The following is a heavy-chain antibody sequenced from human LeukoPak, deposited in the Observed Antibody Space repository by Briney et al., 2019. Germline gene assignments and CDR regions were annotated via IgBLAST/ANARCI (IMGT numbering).Heavy chain of an antibody. V-gene: IGHV4-61*02. CDR1: GGSISSGSYY. Sequence: SQTLSLTCTVSGGSISSGSYYWSWIRQPAGKGLAWIGRIYTSGSTNYNPSLKSRVTISVDTSKNQFSLKLSSVTAADTAVYYCATTLEMATTRQDYWGQGTLVTVSS. CDR3: ATTLEMATTRQDY. CDR2: IYTSGST. J-gene: IGHJ4*02. D-gene: IGHD5-24*01.